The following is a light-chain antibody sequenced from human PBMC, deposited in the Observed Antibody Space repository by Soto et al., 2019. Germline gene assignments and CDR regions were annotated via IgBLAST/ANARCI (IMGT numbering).Light chain of an antibody. J-gene: IGLJ2*01. CDR2: RNN. V-gene: IGLV1-47*01. Sequence: QSVLTQPPSASGTPGQRVTISCSGSSSNIGSNYVYWYQQLPGTAPPLLIYRNNQRPSGVPDRFSGSKSGTSASLAISGLRSEDEADYYCAAWDDSLSGVVFGGGTQLTVL. CDR1: SSNIGSNY. CDR3: AAWDDSLSGVV.